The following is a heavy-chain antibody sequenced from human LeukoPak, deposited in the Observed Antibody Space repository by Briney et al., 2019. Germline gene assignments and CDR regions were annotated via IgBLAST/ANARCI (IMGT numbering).Heavy chain of an antibody. Sequence: PGGSLRLSCATSGFTFSDAWLNWVRQAPGKGLEWVGRIRRNSDGGTIDYAAPVKGRFALSRDDSKNTLYLHMSSPQTEDTAVYYCATDFYDTTWGQGTLVTVSS. V-gene: IGHV3-15*07. CDR1: GFTFSDAW. J-gene: IGHJ5*02. D-gene: IGHD3-22*01. CDR2: IRRNSDGGTI. CDR3: ATDFYDTT.